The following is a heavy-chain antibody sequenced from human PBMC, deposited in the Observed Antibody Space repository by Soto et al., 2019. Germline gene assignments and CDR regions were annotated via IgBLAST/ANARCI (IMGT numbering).Heavy chain of an antibody. V-gene: IGHV4-34*01. J-gene: IGHJ6*03. Sequence: SETLSLTCAVYGGSFSGYYWSWIRQPPGKGLEWIGEINHSGSTNYNPSLKSRVTISVDTSKNQFSLKLSSVTAADTAVYYCARVAGWFGELSPHYYYYYYMDVWGKGTTVTVSS. CDR1: GGSFSGYY. D-gene: IGHD3-10*01. CDR3: ARVAGWFGELSPHYYYYYYMDV. CDR2: INHSGST.